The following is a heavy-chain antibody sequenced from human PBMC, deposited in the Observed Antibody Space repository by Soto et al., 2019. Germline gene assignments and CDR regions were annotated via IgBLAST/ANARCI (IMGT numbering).Heavy chain of an antibody. D-gene: IGHD6-13*01. J-gene: IGHJ4*02. V-gene: IGHV3-9*01. CDR3: AKGSAAAGGKIGYSDY. CDR1: GFTFNDYS. CDR2: ISGNSGAI. Sequence: GGSLRLSCAASGFTFNDYSMHWVRQAPGKGLEWVSGISGNSGAIGYAESAKGRFTISRDNAKNSLHLQMNSLRAEDSALYYCAKGSAAAGGKIGYSDYWGQGTVVTVSS.